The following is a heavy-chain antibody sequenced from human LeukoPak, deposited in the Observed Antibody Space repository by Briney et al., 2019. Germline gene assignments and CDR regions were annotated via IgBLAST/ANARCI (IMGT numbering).Heavy chain of an antibody. V-gene: IGHV4-59*12. J-gene: IGHJ4*02. CDR2: IYYSGST. CDR3: ARGPTTVTRAFDY. CDR1: GGSISSYY. D-gene: IGHD4-17*01. Sequence: NTSETLSLTCTVSGGSISSYYWSWIRQPPGKGLEWIGYIYYSGSTNYNPSLKSRVTMSVDTSKNQFSLKLSSVTAADTAVYYCARGPTTVTRAFDYWGQGTLVTVSS.